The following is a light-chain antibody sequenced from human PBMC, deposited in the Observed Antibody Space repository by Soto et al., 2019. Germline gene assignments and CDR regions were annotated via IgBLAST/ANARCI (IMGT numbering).Light chain of an antibody. CDR3: QQYYSPPPT. V-gene: IGKV4-1*01. J-gene: IGKJ1*01. CDR1: QRVLYNSNNKNY. CDR2: WAS. Sequence: DIVMTQSPDSLAVSLGERATINCKSSQRVLYNSNNKNYLAWYQQKPGQPPKLLIYWASTRESGVPDRFSGSGSGTDFTPTISSLQDEDVAVYYCQQYYSPPPTFGQGTKVEIK.